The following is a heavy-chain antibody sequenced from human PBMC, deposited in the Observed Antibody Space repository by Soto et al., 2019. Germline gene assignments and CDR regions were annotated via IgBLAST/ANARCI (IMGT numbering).Heavy chain of an antibody. J-gene: IGHJ4*02. CDR3: ARGGQYSYFDY. CDR1: GYSFTLYG. V-gene: IGHV1-18*01. D-gene: IGHD5-18*01. CDR2: ITGYNGNT. Sequence: QVQLVQSGAEVKKPGASVKVSCRASGYSFTLYGISWVRQAPGQGLEWMGWITGYNGNTKYAQKLQGRVTLTTDTSTNTAYMELRNLRSDDTAVYYCARGGQYSYFDYVGQGPLVTVSS.